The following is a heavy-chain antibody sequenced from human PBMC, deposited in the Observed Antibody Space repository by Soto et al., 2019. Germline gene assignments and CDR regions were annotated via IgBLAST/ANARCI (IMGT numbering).Heavy chain of an antibody. CDR2: ISSDGSNK. V-gene: IGHV3-30*18. CDR1: GFTFSGYG. CDR3: AKGYGSGSYEAGDY. Sequence: QVQLVESGGGVVQPGRSLRLSCAASGFTFSGYGMHWVRQGPGKGLEWVAVISSDGSNKYYADSVKGRFTISRDNSKNTLFLQMNSLRAEDTAVYHCAKGYGSGSYEAGDYWGQGTLVTVSS. D-gene: IGHD3-10*01. J-gene: IGHJ4*02.